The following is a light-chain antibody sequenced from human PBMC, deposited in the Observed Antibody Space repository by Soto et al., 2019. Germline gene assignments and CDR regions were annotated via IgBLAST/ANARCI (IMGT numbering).Light chain of an antibody. Sequence: DIQMTQSPSSLSASVGDRVTITCRAKESVSSYVNWYQQKPGKAPKLLIYAASSLQSGVPARFSGSGSVTDFTLTNSGLQPEDFATYFCQQSYSKWTFGPGTKVEIK. CDR3: QQSYSKWT. CDR1: ESVSSY. J-gene: IGKJ1*01. CDR2: AAS. V-gene: IGKV1-39*01.